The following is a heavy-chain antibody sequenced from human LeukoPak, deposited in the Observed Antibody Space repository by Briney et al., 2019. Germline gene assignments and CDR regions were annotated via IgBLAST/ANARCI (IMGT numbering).Heavy chain of an antibody. CDR1: GYTVSINY. Sequence: GGSLRLPCTASGYTVSINYTSWLPEAPGKGLEGGSDIYSGGSTYYADSVKGRFTISRDNSKNTLYLQMNSQRAEDTAVYYCARDNRDLGGCFDYWGQGTLVTVSS. D-gene: IGHD1-14*01. CDR2: IYSGGST. V-gene: IGHV3-66*01. J-gene: IGHJ4*02. CDR3: ARDNRDLGGCFDY.